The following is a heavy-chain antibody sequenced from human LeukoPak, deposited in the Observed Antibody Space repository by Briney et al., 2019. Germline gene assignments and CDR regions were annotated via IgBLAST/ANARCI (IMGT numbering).Heavy chain of an antibody. V-gene: IGHV4-4*07. J-gene: IGHJ5*02. CDR1: GDPVSSSY. CDR3: ARHKYYYSKSFWSDWFDP. CDR2: IYTNGNT. Sequence: SETLSLTCTVSGDPVSSSYWGWIRQSAGKGLEWLGRIYTNGNTSYNPPLGSRVTMSVDASKNQFFLHLSSVTAADTGIYYCARHKYYYSKSFWSDWFDPWGQGTLVTVSS. D-gene: IGHD3-3*01.